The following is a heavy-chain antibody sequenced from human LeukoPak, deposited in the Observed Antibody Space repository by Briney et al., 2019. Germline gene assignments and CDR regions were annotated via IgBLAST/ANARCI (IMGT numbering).Heavy chain of an antibody. CDR1: GFTFSSYA. J-gene: IGHJ3*01. CDR3: AKDLITKPVRGVRFFDAFDF. Sequence: GGSLRLSCAASGFTFSSYAMSWARQAPGKGLEWVSTISGSGGGTYFADSVKGRFTISRDNSKNTLYLQMNSLRAEDTAVYYCAKDLITKPVRGVRFFDAFDFWGQGTMVTVSS. CDR2: ISGSGGGT. D-gene: IGHD3-22*01. V-gene: IGHV3-23*01.